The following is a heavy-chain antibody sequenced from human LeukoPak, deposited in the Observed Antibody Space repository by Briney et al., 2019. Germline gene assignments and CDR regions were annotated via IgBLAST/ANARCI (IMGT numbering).Heavy chain of an antibody. D-gene: IGHD2-21*02. CDR3: ARGYCGGDCYSSFDY. J-gene: IGHJ4*02. V-gene: IGHV1-2*02. Sequence: GASVKVSCKASGYTFTGYYMHWVRQAPRQGLEWMGWINPNSGGTNYAQKFQGRVTMTRDTSISTAYMELSRLRSDDTAVYYCARGYCGGDCYSSFDYWGQGTLVTVSS. CDR1: GYTFTGYY. CDR2: INPNSGGT.